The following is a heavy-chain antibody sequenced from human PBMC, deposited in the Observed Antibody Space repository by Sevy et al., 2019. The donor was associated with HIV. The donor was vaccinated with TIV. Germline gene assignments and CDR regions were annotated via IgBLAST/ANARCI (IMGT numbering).Heavy chain of an antibody. J-gene: IGHJ3*02. Sequence: SETLSLTCAVSGYSISSDYYWGWIRQPPGKGLEWIGNIYHSGNTYYNPSLKSRVTMSLDTSMNQFSLRLTSVTAADTAVYYCARTLRGNFETRATAFNIWGQGTMVTVSS. V-gene: IGHV4-38-2*01. CDR2: IYHSGNT. D-gene: IGHD1-7*01. CDR1: GYSISSDYY. CDR3: ARTLRGNFETRATAFNI.